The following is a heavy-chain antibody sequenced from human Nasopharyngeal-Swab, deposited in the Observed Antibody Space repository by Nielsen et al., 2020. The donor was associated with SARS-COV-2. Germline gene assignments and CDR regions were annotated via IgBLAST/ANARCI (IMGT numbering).Heavy chain of an antibody. CDR2: IKSKTDGGTT. D-gene: IGHD3-22*01. V-gene: IGHV3-15*05. CDR3: ARELVYYYDSSGYPYYYYYGMDV. J-gene: IGHJ6*02. Sequence: GESLKISCAASGFTFSNAWMSWVRQAPGKGLEWVGRIKSKTDGGTTDYAAPVKGRFTISRDDSKNTLYLQMNSLRAEDTAVYYCARELVYYYDSSGYPYYYYYGMDVWGQGTTVTVSS. CDR1: GFTFSNAW.